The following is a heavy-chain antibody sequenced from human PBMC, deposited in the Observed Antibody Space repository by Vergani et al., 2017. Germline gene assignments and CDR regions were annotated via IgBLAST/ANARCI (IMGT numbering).Heavy chain of an antibody. CDR3: AGQGYSGYALDYDYYGMDV. D-gene: IGHD5-12*01. CDR1: GGSISSGSYY. J-gene: IGHJ6*02. V-gene: IGHV4-39*07. CDR2: INHSGST. Sequence: QVQLQESGPGLVKPSQTLSLTCTVSGGSISSGSYYWSWIRQPPGKGLEWIGEINHSGSTNYNPSLKSRVTISVDTSKNQFSLKLSSVTAADTAVYYCAGQGYSGYALDYDYYGMDVWGQGTTVTVSS.